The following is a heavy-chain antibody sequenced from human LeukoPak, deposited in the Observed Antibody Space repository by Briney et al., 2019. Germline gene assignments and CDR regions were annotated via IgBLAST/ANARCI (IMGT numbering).Heavy chain of an antibody. V-gene: IGHV3-7*01. Sequence: PGGSLRLSCAASGFTFSSYAMSWVRQAPGKGLEWVANIKQDGSEKYYVDSVKGRFTISRDNAKNSLYLQMNSLRAEDTAVYYCARDAFKTALYDFWSGYYPFDYWGQGTLVTVSS. D-gene: IGHD3-3*01. J-gene: IGHJ4*02. CDR3: ARDAFKTALYDFWSGYYPFDY. CDR2: IKQDGSEK. CDR1: GFTFSSYA.